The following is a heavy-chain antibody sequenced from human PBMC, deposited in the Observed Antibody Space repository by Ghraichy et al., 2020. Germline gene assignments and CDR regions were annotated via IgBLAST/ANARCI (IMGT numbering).Heavy chain of an antibody. D-gene: IGHD3-10*01. CDR2: IYYSGST. Sequence: LRLSCTVSGGSISSGDYYWSWIRQPPGKDLEWIGYIYYSGSTYYNPSLKSRVTISVDTSKNQFSLKLSSVTAADTAVYYCARVLWYGETVDYWGQGTLVTVSS. V-gene: IGHV4-30-4*01. J-gene: IGHJ4*02. CDR3: ARVLWYGETVDY. CDR1: GGSISSGDYY.